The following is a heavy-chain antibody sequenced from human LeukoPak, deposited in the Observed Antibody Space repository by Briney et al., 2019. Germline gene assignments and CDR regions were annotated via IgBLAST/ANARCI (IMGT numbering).Heavy chain of an antibody. J-gene: IGHJ3*02. V-gene: IGHV5-51*01. D-gene: IGHD3-10*01. CDR1: GYSFTSYW. CDR2: IYPGGSDT. CDR3: ARSGQYHYVSGTYYDAFYI. Sequence: GESLKISCKGSGYSFTSYWIGWVRQMPGKGLEWMGIIYPGGSDTRYSPSFQGQVTISVDMSITTAYLQWSSLKASDTAMYYCARSGQYHYVSGTYYDAFYIWGQGTLVTVSS.